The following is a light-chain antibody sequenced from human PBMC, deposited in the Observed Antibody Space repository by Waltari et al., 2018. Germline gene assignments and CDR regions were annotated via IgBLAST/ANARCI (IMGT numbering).Light chain of an antibody. J-gene: IGKJ4*01. V-gene: IGKV4-1*01. CDR1: QSVLYSANNKDY. CDR3: QQYYSIPLT. Sequence: DIVMTQSPDSLAVSLGERATINCKSSQSVLYSANNKDYLAWYQQKPGQPAKLLIYWASTREFGVPERFSGSGSGTDFTLTIRSLQAEDVAVYYCQQYYSIPLTFGGGTKVEIK. CDR2: WAS.